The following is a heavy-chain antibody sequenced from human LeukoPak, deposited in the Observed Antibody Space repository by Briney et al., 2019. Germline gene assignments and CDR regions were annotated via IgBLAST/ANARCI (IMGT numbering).Heavy chain of an antibody. D-gene: IGHD1-1*01. CDR1: GFTFSSYA. CDR3: ARLKDGAGTDY. Sequence: GGSLRLSCAASGFTFSSYAMSWVRQAPGKGLEWVSSISGSGAVTYYTDSVKGRFTFSRDNSRNTAYLQMNSLRAEDTAVYYCARLKDGAGTDYWGQGTLSPSP. V-gene: IGHV3-23*01. CDR2: ISGSGAVT. J-gene: IGHJ4*02.